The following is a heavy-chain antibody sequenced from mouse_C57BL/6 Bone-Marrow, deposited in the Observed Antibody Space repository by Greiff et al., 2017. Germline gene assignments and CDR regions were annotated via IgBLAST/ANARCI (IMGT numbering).Heavy chain of an antibody. V-gene: IGHV1-15*01. D-gene: IGHD2-12*01. J-gene: IGHJ2*01. CDR3: TRPYYNDFDC. Sequence: QVQLQQSGAELVRPGASVTLSCKASGYTFTDYEMHWMKQTPVHGLEWIGAIDPETGGTAYNQKFKGKAILTADKSSSTAYMELRSLTSEDSAVYYCTRPYYNDFDCWGQGTTLTVSS. CDR2: IDPETGGT. CDR1: GYTFTDYE.